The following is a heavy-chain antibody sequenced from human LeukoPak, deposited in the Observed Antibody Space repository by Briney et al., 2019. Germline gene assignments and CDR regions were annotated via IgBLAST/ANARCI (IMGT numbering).Heavy chain of an antibody. CDR3: AADTSLYSSGWYSGTVDY. J-gene: IGHJ4*02. V-gene: IGHV1-58*01. Sequence: SVKVSCKASGFTFTSSAVQWVRQARGQRLEWIGRIVVGSGNTNYAQKFQERVTITRDMSTSTAYMELSSLRSEDTAVYYCAADTSLYSSGWYSGTVDYWGQGTLVTVSS. CDR2: IVVGSGNT. CDR1: GFTFTSSA. D-gene: IGHD6-19*01.